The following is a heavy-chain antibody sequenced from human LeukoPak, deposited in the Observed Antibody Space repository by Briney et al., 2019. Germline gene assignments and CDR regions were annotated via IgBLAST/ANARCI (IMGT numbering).Heavy chain of an antibody. V-gene: IGHV3-23*01. Sequence: GGSLRLSCEASGFSMSVYWMSWVRQAPGKGLEWVSAISGSGGSTYYADSVKGRFTISRDNSKNTLYLQMNSLRAEDTAVYYCAKDALHDYWGQGTLVTVSS. CDR3: AKDALHDY. CDR2: ISGSGGST. CDR1: GFSMSVYW. J-gene: IGHJ4*02.